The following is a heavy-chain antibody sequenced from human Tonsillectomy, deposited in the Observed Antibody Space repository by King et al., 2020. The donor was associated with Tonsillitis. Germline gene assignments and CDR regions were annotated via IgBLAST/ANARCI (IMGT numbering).Heavy chain of an antibody. D-gene: IGHD4-17*01. J-gene: IGHJ4*02. CDR1: GYTLTSYA. V-gene: IGHV7-4-1*02. Sequence: VQLVESGSELKKPGASVKVSCKATGYTLTSYAMNWVRQAPGQGLEWMGWINTNTGNPTYAQGFTGRFVFSFDASLSTAYLQISSLKAEDTAVYYCARGRCMRTVTPIPYFDYWGQGTLVTVSS. CDR3: ARGRCMRTVTPIPYFDY. CDR2: INTNTGNP.